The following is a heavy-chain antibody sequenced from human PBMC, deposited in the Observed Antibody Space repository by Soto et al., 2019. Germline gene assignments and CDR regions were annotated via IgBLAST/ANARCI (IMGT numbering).Heavy chain of an antibody. Sequence: SETLSLTCAVYGGSFSGYYWSWIRQPPGKGLEWIGEINHSGSTNYNPSLKSRVTISVDTSKNQFSLKLSSVTAADTAVYYCASLYRQGSRTAIPLRRAFDIWGQGTMVTVSS. J-gene: IGHJ3*02. V-gene: IGHV4-34*01. D-gene: IGHD2-21*02. CDR2: INHSGST. CDR3: ASLYRQGSRTAIPLRRAFDI. CDR1: GGSFSGYY.